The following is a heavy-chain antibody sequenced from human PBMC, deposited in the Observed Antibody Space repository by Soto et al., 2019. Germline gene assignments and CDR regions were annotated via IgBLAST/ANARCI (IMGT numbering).Heavy chain of an antibody. Sequence: PSETLSLTCTVSGGSISSYYWSWIRQPPGKGLEWIGYIYNSGRVNYSPSLKSRVTISLDTSKNQFSLTLSAVTAADTAMYYCSTRAYDTNGYYRFDPWGQGTLVTVSS. CDR1: GGSISSYY. CDR2: IYNSGRV. J-gene: IGHJ5*01. CDR3: STRAYDTNGYYRFDP. V-gene: IGHV4-59*12. D-gene: IGHD3-22*01.